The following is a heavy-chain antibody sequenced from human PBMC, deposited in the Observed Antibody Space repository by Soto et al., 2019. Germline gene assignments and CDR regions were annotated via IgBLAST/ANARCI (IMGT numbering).Heavy chain of an antibody. CDR3: ARQNGGLGRGFDS. J-gene: IGHJ5*01. D-gene: IGHD3-16*01. CDR1: GYSFTNYW. CDR2: IFPDDSDT. Sequence: PGESLKISCKASGYSFTNYWIGWVRQMPGKGLEWMGIIFPDDSDTRYSPSFQGQVTISADKSISTAYLQWSSLKASDTAMYYCARQNGGLGRGFDSWGQGTPVTVSS. V-gene: IGHV5-51*01.